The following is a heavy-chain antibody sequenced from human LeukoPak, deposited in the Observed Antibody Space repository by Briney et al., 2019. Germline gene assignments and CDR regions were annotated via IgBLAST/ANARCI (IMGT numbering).Heavy chain of an antibody. CDR2: TYYRSKWYN. V-gene: IGHV6-1*01. D-gene: IGHD2-15*01. CDR3: ARGRPNCSGGSRYSKGFDY. Sequence: SQTLSLTCAISGDSVSSNSAAWNWIRQSPSRGLEWLGRTYYRSKWYNEYAVSVKSRITINPDTSKNQFSLQLNSVTPEDTAVYYCARGRPNCSGGSRYSKGFDYWGQGTLVTVSS. CDR1: GDSVSSNSAA. J-gene: IGHJ4*02.